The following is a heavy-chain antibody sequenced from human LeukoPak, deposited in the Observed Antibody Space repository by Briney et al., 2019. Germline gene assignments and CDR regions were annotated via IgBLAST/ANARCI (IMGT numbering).Heavy chain of an antibody. CDR2: INRSGST. D-gene: IGHD1-26*01. Sequence: SETLSLTCAVYGGSFSGYYWSWIRQPPGKGLEWIGEINRSGSTNYNPSLKSRVTISVDTSKNQFSLTLSSVTAADTAVYYCARGYSGSYARITEGYYFDYWGQGTLVTVSS. CDR3: ARGYSGSYARITEGYYFDY. CDR1: GGSFSGYY. V-gene: IGHV4-34*01. J-gene: IGHJ4*02.